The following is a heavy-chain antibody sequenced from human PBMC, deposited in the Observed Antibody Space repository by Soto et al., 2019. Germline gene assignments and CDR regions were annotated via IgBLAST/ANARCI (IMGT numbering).Heavy chain of an antibody. CDR3: ARDQVGATTGSYYYYYGMDV. D-gene: IGHD1-26*01. V-gene: IGHV3-21*01. J-gene: IGHJ6*02. CDR1: GFTFSSYS. CDR2: ISSSSSYI. Sequence: LSLSCAASGFTFSSYSMNWVRQAPGKGLEWVSSISSSSSYIYYADSVKGRFTISRDNAKNSLYLQMNSLRAEDTAVYYCARDQVGATTGSYYYYYGMDVWGQGATVTVSS.